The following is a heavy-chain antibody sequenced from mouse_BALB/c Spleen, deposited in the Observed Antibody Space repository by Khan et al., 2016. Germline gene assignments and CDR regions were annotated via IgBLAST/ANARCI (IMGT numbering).Heavy chain of an antibody. CDR3: ARSPTATRYFDV. CDR1: GYSITSDYA. D-gene: IGHD1-2*01. CDR2: ISYTGST. Sequence: EVELQESGPGLVKPSQSLSLTCTVTGYSITSDYAWNWIRQFPGNQLEWMGYISYTGSTRYNPSLKSRISFTRDTSKNPFFLQLNSVTTEDTVTYYCARSPTATRYFDVWGAGTTVTVSS. J-gene: IGHJ1*01. V-gene: IGHV3-2*02.